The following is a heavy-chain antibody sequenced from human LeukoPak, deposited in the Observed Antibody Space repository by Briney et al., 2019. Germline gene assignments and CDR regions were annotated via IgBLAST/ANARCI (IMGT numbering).Heavy chain of an antibody. CDR2: IYRGGSK. Sequence: GGSLRLSCAVSGFTVSNYYMHWVRQAPGKGLEWVSVIYRGGSKYYADSVKGRFIISRDQSNNMLDLQLNSLRAEDTALYYCARAPITSPFYFDYWGQGTLVTVSS. V-gene: IGHV3-66*01. D-gene: IGHD2-2*01. CDR1: GFTVSNYY. CDR3: ARAPITSPFYFDY. J-gene: IGHJ4*02.